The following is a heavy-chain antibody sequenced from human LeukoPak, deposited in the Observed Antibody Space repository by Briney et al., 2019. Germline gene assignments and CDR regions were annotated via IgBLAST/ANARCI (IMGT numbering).Heavy chain of an antibody. V-gene: IGHV1-46*01. Sequence: ASVKVSCKASGYTFTSYYMHWVRQAPGQGLEWLGIINPSGGSTSYAQKFQGRITMTRDTSTSTVYMELSSLRSEDTAVYYCARDFHDSSGPPRNFQHWGQGTLVTVSS. CDR3: ARDFHDSSGPPRNFQH. J-gene: IGHJ1*01. CDR2: INPSGGST. CDR1: GYTFTSYY. D-gene: IGHD3-22*01.